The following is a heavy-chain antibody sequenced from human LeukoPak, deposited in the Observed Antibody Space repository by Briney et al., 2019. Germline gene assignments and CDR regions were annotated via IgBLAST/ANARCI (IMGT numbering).Heavy chain of an antibody. D-gene: IGHD3-3*01. Sequence: TSETLSLTCTVSGGSISSFYWSWIRQPPGKGLEWIAYTYYTGSTNYNPSLKSRVTISVDTSKNQFSLKLSSVTAADTAVYYCARDGTWLGDFSYYYYMDVWGKGTTVTVSS. V-gene: IGHV4-59*01. J-gene: IGHJ6*03. CDR3: ARDGTWLGDFSYYYYMDV. CDR1: GGSISSFY. CDR2: TYYTGST.